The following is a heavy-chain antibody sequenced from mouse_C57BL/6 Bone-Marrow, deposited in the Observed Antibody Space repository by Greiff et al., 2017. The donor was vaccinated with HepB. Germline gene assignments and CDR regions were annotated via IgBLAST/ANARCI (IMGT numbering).Heavy chain of an antibody. CDR2: IHPNSGST. V-gene: IGHV1-64*01. D-gene: IGHD1-1*02. Sequence: QVQLQQPGAELVKPGASVKLSCKASGYTFTSYWMHWVKPRPGQGLEWIGMIHPNSGSTNYNEKFKSKATLTVDKSSSTAYMQLSSLTSEDSAVYYCARRRKLCPWTMDYWGQGTSVTVSS. CDR1: GYTFTSYW. J-gene: IGHJ4*01. CDR3: ARRRKLCPWTMDY.